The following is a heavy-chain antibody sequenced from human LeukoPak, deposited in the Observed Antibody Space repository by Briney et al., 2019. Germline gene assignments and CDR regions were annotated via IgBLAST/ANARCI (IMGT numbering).Heavy chain of an antibody. CDR1: GYTFSNYA. V-gene: IGHV3-23*01. CDR2: ISAGGGSS. Sequence: GGSLRLSCVASGYTFSNYAISWVRQAPGKGLEWVSTISAGGGSSYYADSVKGRFTISRDNSKSSLYLQMNSLRAEDTSVYYCAKVYDFLTGDTSVDYWGQGTLVTVSS. D-gene: IGHD3-9*01. J-gene: IGHJ4*02. CDR3: AKVYDFLTGDTSVDY.